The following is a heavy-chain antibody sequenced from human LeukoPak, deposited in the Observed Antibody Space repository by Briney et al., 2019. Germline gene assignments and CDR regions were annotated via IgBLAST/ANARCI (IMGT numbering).Heavy chain of an antibody. Sequence: SETLSLTCSVSGASLTIYYWNWIRQPAGKGLEWIGRYASGTTTHNPSLKSQFTMSIDTSKNQVSLKLTSVTAADTAVYYCATADHSFDNWGQGTLVTVTP. CDR2: YASGTT. CDR3: ATADHSFDN. J-gene: IGHJ4*02. V-gene: IGHV4-4*07. CDR1: GASLTIYY.